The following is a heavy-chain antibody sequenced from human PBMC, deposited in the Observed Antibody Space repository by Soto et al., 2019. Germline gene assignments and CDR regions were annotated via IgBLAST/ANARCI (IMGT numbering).Heavy chain of an antibody. CDR2: ISYDGSNN. CDR1: GFTFSSYG. D-gene: IGHD4-17*01. Sequence: QVQLVESGGGVVQPGRSLRLSCAASGFTFSSYGMHWVRQAPGKGLEWVAVISYDGSNNYYADSVKGRFTISRDNSKNTLYLQMNSLRAEDTAVYYCAKDTLRQTVTTLAYWGQGTLVTVSS. J-gene: IGHJ4*02. V-gene: IGHV3-30*18. CDR3: AKDTLRQTVTTLAY.